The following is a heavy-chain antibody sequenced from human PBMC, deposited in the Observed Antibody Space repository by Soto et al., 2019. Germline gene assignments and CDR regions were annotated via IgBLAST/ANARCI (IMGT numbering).Heavy chain of an antibody. CDR3: ARGPVGYE. D-gene: IGHD3-3*01. CDR2: IYSGGST. J-gene: IGHJ4*02. Sequence: EVQLVESGGGLVQPGGSLRLSCAASGFTVTSNYMTWVRQAPGKGLEWVSVIYSGGSTYYADSVKGRFTISRHNSKNTLYLQMNSLGAEDTAVYYCARGPVGYEWGQGTLVTVSS. V-gene: IGHV3-53*04. CDR1: GFTVTSNY.